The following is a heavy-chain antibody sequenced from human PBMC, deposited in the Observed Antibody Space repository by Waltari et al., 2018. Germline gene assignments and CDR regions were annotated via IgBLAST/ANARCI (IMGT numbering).Heavy chain of an antibody. D-gene: IGHD2-2*01. CDR2: LTHRGST. V-gene: IGHV4-34*01. Sequence: QVQLQQWGAGLLKPSETLSLTCSVDGGSFTRYYWSWIRKPPGKGLEWIGELTHRGSTHYNPSLKGRVTMSVDTSKSQFSLKLTSVTAADTAVYYCLNLAYCNPSTCYPRPGWGPGNLVVVSS. J-gene: IGHJ4*02. CDR3: LNLAYCNPSTCYPRPG. CDR1: GGSFTRYY.